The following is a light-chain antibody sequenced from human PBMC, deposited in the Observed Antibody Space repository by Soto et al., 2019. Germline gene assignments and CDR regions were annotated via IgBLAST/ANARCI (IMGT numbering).Light chain of an antibody. CDR3: QQYGGSPVYT. CDR2: GAS. Sequence: EIVLTQSPGTLSLSPGERATLSCRASQSISTSYLAWYQQKLGQAPRLLIYGASSRATGIPDRFSGSGSGTDFTLTISRVEPEDFAVYYCQQYGGSPVYTFGQGTKLDIK. J-gene: IGKJ2*01. CDR1: QSISTSY. V-gene: IGKV3-20*01.